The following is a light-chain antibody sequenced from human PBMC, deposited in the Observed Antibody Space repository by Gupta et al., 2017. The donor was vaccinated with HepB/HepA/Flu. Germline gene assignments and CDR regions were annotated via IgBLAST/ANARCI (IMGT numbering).Light chain of an antibody. J-gene: IGKJ4*01. CDR3: QQYDYGPPLS. V-gene: IGKV3-15*01. Sequence: EIVMTQSPATLSVSPGESAILPCRASQSVSTNVAWYQQRPGQAPRLLIYGASTRDTGIPGRFSGSGSGTEFTLIINSLQSEDFAVYYCQQYDYGPPLSFGGGTKVEIK. CDR2: GAS. CDR1: QSVSTN.